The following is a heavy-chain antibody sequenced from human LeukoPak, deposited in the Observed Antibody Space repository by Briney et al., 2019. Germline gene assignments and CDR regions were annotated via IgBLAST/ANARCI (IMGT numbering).Heavy chain of an antibody. CDR3: ARARNGDYGDPYYYYMDV. J-gene: IGHJ6*03. CDR2: IIPIFGTA. D-gene: IGHD4-17*01. CDR1: GGTFSRYA. Sequence: ASVKVSCKASGGTFSRYAISWVRQAPGQGLEWMGGIIPIFGTANYAQKFQGRVTITTDESTSTAYMELNSLRSEDTAVYYCARARNGDYGDPYYYYMDVWGKGTTVTVSS. V-gene: IGHV1-69*05.